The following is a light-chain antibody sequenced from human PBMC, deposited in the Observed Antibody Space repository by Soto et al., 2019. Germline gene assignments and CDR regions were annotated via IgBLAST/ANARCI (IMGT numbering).Light chain of an antibody. CDR3: LHDYNYPRT. CDR2: AAS. CDR1: QGINNE. Sequence: AIQMTQSPSSRSASVGDRVTMTCRASQGINNELAWYQQKPGKAPKLLIYAASNLHSGVPSRFSGSGSGTDFALTISSLQPEDFATYFCLHDYNYPRTFGQGTKVE. V-gene: IGKV1-6*01. J-gene: IGKJ1*01.